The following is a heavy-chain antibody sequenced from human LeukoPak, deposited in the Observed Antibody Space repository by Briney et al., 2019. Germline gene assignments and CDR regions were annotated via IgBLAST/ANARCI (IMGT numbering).Heavy chain of an antibody. J-gene: IGHJ4*02. CDR3: ARGYCTNGVCFDS. V-gene: IGHV3-53*01. CDR1: GFTVSSNY. D-gene: IGHD2-8*01. CDR2: IYSADST. Sequence: PGGSLRLSCAASGFTVSSNYMTWVRQAPGRGLQWVSLIYSADSTYYADSVKGRLTISRDNSKNTLFLQMNSLRAEDTAVYYCARGYCTNGVCFDSWGQGTLVTVSS.